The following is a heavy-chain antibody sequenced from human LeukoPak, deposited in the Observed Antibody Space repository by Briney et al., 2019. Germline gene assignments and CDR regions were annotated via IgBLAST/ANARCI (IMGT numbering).Heavy chain of an antibody. CDR2: INYSGST. V-gene: IGHV4-39*01. Sequence: SETLSLTCTVSGGSVSSTTYYWSWIRQPPGKGLEWIASINYSGSTYYNPSLKSRVTISVDTSKNQFSLKLSSVTAADTAVYYCARHAGVARPFDYWGQGTLVTVSS. J-gene: IGHJ4*02. D-gene: IGHD6-6*01. CDR3: ARHAGVARPFDY. CDR1: GGSVSSTTYY.